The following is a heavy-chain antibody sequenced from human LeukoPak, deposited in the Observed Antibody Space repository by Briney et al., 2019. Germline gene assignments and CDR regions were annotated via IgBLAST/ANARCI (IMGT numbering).Heavy chain of an antibody. V-gene: IGHV3-15*05. CDR3: AKWGVATINMGSVYYYYGMDV. D-gene: IGHD5-12*01. CDR2: IKSKTDGGTT. Sequence: GGSLRLSCAASGFTFSNAWMSWVRQAPGKGLEWVGRIKSKTDGGTTDYAAPVKGRFTISRDDSKNTLYLQMNSLRAEDTALYYCAKWGVATINMGSVYYYYGMDVWGQGTMVTVSS. J-gene: IGHJ6*02. CDR1: GFTFSNAW.